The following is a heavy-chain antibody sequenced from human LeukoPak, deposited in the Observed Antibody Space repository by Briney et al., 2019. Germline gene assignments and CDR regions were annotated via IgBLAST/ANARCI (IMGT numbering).Heavy chain of an antibody. V-gene: IGHV4-61*02. D-gene: IGHD3-22*01. CDR3: ARLVRRYDSSGYYHYFDY. CDR1: GGSISSGSYY. J-gene: IGHJ4*02. CDR2: IYTSGST. Sequence: SQTLSLTCTVSGGSISSGSYYWSWIRQPAGKGLEWIGRIYTSGSTNYNPSLKSRVTISVDTSKNQFSLKLSSVTAADTAVYYCARLVRRYDSSGYYHYFDYWGQGTLVTVSS.